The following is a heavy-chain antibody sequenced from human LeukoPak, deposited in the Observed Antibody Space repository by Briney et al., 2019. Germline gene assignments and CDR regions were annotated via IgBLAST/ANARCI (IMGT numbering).Heavy chain of an antibody. CDR3: ARGSSGYSASSGVGGMDV. D-gene: IGHD3-22*01. Sequence: PGRSLRLSCAASGFTFSSYGMHWVRQAPGKGLEWVAVIWYDGSNKYYADSVKGRFTISRDKSKSTLYLQMNSLRAEDTAVYYCARGSSGYSASSGVGGMDVWGQGTTVTVSS. CDR2: IWYDGSNK. CDR1: GFTFSSYG. V-gene: IGHV3-33*01. J-gene: IGHJ6*02.